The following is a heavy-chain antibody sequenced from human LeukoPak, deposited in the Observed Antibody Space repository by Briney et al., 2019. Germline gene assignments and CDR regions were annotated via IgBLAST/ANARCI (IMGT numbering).Heavy chain of an antibody. CDR3: AKYYGLGSSACFDP. J-gene: IGHJ5*02. CDR1: GFTFSSDW. Sequence: GWSLRLSCAASGFTFSSDWMTWGRQAPGKVREGVANINHDGSEKNYVESVKGRFTISRDNAKNSLFLQMNSLRAEDTAVYYCAKYYGLGSSACFDPWGQGTLVTVSS. V-gene: IGHV3-7*02. D-gene: IGHD3-10*01. CDR2: INHDGSEK.